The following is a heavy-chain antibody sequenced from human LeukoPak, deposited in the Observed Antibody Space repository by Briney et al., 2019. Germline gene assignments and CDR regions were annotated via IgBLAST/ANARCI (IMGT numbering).Heavy chain of an antibody. D-gene: IGHD3-22*01. CDR2: IYYSGST. V-gene: IGHV4-39*01. CDR1: GGSISSSSYY. Sequence: SETLSLTCTVSGGSISSSSYYWGWIRQPPGKGLEWIGSIYYSGSTYYNPSLKSRVTISVDTSKNQFSLKLSSVTAADTAVYYCARGEGYDSSGYYFYWGQGTLVTVSS. J-gene: IGHJ4*02. CDR3: ARGEGYDSSGYYFY.